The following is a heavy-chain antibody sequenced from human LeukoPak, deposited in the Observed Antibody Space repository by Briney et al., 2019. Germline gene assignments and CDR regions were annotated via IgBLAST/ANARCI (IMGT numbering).Heavy chain of an antibody. J-gene: IGHJ5*02. CDR1: GYTFTDDY. Sequence: ASLKVSCKASGYTFTDDYIHWVRQAPGQGLEWMGWINVNSGGTNYAQKFYARVTMTRDTSISTAYMELSRLRSDDTAVYYCARGTLNHIAVAGTGFDPWGQGTLVTASS. CDR3: ARGTLNHIAVAGTGFDP. D-gene: IGHD6-19*01. V-gene: IGHV1-2*02. CDR2: INVNSGGT.